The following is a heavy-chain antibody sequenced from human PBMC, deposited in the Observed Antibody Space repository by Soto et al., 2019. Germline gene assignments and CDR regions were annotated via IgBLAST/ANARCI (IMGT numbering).Heavy chain of an antibody. CDR1: GFTFSSYW. J-gene: IGHJ4*02. Sequence: GGSLRLSCAASGFTFSSYWMSWVRQAPGKGLEWVANIKQDGSEKYYVDSVKGRFTISRDNAKNSLYLQMNSLRAEDTAVYYCAKSLPARYSSGWYVADELTDYWGQGTLVTVSS. CDR2: IKQDGSEK. D-gene: IGHD6-19*01. V-gene: IGHV3-7*03. CDR3: AKSLPARYSSGWYVADELTDY.